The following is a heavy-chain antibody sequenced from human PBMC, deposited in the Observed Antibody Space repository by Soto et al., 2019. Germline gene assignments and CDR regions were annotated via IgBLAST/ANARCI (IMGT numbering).Heavy chain of an antibody. D-gene: IGHD3-16*01. J-gene: IGHJ6*02. V-gene: IGHV3-30*18. CDR2: ISYDGGNK. CDR1: GFTFSSYG. Sequence: QVQLVESGGGVVRPGRSLRLSCAASGFTFSSYGIHWVRQAPGKGLEWVAFISYDGGNKYYADSVKGRFTISRDNSKNTLFLQMNSLRAEDTAVYYCAKVIITFGGSRYGLDVWGQGTTVTVSS. CDR3: AKVIITFGGSRYGLDV.